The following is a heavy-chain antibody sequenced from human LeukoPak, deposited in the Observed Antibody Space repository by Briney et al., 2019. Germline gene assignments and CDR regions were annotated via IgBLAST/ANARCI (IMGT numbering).Heavy chain of an antibody. D-gene: IGHD3-22*01. J-gene: IGHJ4*02. CDR2: ISGSGGST. Sequence: GGSLRLSCAASGFTLSSYGMNWVRQAPGKGLEWVSGISGSGGSTYYADSVKGRFTISRDNSKNTLYLQMNSLRAEDTAVYYCAKDPSPRGYYDSSGYRDYWGQGTLVTVSP. V-gene: IGHV3-23*01. CDR1: GFTLSSYG. CDR3: AKDPSPRGYYDSSGYRDY.